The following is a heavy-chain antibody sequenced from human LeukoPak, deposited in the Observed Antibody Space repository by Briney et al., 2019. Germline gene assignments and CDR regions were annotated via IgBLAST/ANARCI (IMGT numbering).Heavy chain of an antibody. CDR1: GGSFSGYY. Sequence: SETLSLTCAVYGGSFSGYYWSWIRQPPGKGLEWIGEINHSGSTNYNPPLKSRVTISVDTSKNQFSLKLSSVTAADTAVYYCARGAAYYYGSGSYGHWFDPWGQGTLVTVSS. V-gene: IGHV4-34*01. CDR2: INHSGST. CDR3: ARGAAYYYGSGSYGHWFDP. J-gene: IGHJ5*02. D-gene: IGHD3-10*01.